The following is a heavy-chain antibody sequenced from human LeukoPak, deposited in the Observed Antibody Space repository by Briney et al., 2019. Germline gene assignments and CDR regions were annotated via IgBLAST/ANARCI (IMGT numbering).Heavy chain of an antibody. CDR2: IYHSGST. Sequence: SETLYLTCAVSGGSIISSNWWSWVRQPPGKGLEWIGEIYHSGSTNYNPSLKSRVTISVDTSKNQFSLKLSSVTAADTAVYYCAREDIVVVPAASPGWFDPWGQGTLVTVSS. CDR1: GGSIISSNW. CDR3: AREDIVVVPAASPGWFDP. D-gene: IGHD2-2*01. V-gene: IGHV4-4*02. J-gene: IGHJ5*02.